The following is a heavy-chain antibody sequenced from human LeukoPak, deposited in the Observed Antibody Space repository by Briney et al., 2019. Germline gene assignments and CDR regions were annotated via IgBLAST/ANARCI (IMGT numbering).Heavy chain of an antibody. V-gene: IGHV3-23*01. J-gene: IGHJ6*04. D-gene: IGHD3-10*02. CDR1: GFTFSSSA. Sequence: SGGSLRLSCAASGFTFSSSAMSWVRQAPGKGLEWVSNISGGGSGGSTYYADSVKGRFTISRDNSKNTLYLQMNSLRAEDTAVYYCAELGITMIGGVWGKGTTVTISS. CDR3: AELGITMIGGV. CDR2: ISGGGSGGST.